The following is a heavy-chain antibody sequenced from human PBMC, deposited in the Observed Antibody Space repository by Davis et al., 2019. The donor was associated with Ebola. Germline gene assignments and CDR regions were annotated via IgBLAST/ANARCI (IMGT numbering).Heavy chain of an antibody. CDR3: AREVTMVRGMDV. CDR2: IKQDGSEK. CDR1: GGSISSYY. V-gene: IGHV3-7*03. D-gene: IGHD3-10*01. Sequence: PSETLSLTCTVSGGSISSYYWSWVRQAPGKGLEWVANIKQDGSEKYYVDSVKGRFTISRDNAKNSLYLQMNSLRAEDTAVYYCAREVTMVRGMDVWGQGTTVTVSS. J-gene: IGHJ6*02.